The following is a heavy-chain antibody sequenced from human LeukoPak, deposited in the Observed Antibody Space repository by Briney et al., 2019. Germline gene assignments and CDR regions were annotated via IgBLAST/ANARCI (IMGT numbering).Heavy chain of an antibody. V-gene: IGHV3-33*03. CDR2: VSYRGGAE. D-gene: IGHD2-15*01. J-gene: IGHJ4*02. CDR1: GFTFTNHT. CDR3: AKDWTFASTPTFYFEN. Sequence: GRTLRLSCVASGFTFTNHTTHWVRQAPDKGLGWVATVSYRGGAESSADSVKGGFTIYRANSETTLYRHMTSRRPHTTAIYYLAKDWTFASTPTFYFENGGRRIRLTVPS.